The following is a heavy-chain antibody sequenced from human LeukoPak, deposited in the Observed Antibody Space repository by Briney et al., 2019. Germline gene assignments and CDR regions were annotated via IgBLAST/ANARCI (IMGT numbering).Heavy chain of an antibody. CDR1: GFTFSGCA. V-gene: IGHV3-73*01. D-gene: IGHD6-13*01. J-gene: IGHJ4*02. CDR3: TRHLDGIAAYDY. CDR2: IGSKAGAYAT. Sequence: AGSLCLSCAASGFTFSGCAVHWVRQASGKGLEWVGRIGSKAGAYATVYAASVGGTFTISRDDSKNTAFLQMSSLKTEDTAVYYCTRHLDGIAAYDYWGQGSLVTVSS.